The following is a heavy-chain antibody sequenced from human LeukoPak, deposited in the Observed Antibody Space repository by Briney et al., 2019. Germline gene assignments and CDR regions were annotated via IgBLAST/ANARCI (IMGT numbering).Heavy chain of an antibody. CDR3: AKVAKYYYGSETYYFFEH. V-gene: IGHV3-7*01. CDR2: INQDGSEK. Sequence: GGSLRPSCAASGFTFTTYWMSWVRQAPGKGLEWVAKINQDGSEKYFVDSVTGRFTISRDNAKNSLYLQMNSLRVEDTAVNYCAKVAKYYYGSETYYFFEHWGQGTPVTASS. J-gene: IGHJ4*02. D-gene: IGHD3-10*01. CDR1: GFTFTTYW.